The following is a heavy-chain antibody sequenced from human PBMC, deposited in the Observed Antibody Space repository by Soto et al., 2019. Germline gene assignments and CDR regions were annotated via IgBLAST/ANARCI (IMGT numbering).Heavy chain of an antibody. CDR2: SIPIFGTA. V-gene: IGHV1-69*01. D-gene: IGHD3-22*01. J-gene: IGHJ4*02. CDR3: ARDAVNYYDSSGYYGVPDY. Sequence: QVQLVQSGAEVKKPGSSVKVSCKASGGTFSSYAISWVRQAPGQGLEWMGGSIPIFGTANYAQKFQGRVTITADESTSTAYMELSSLRSEDTAVYYCARDAVNYYDSSGYYGVPDYWGQGTLVTVSS. CDR1: GGTFSSYA.